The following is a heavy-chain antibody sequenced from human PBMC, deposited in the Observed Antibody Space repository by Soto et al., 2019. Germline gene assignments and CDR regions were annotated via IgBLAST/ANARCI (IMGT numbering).Heavy chain of an antibody. Sequence: GGSLRLSCAAARITFSIYAMSWVRLAPGKGLEWVSTIGGGGGGTSYADFVRGRFTISRDNSKNTLYLQMNSLRAEDTAVYYCAKDAPGSGWLSDYWGLGTLVTVSS. CDR1: RITFSIYA. CDR3: AKDAPGSGWLSDY. V-gene: IGHV3-23*01. CDR2: IGGGGGGT. J-gene: IGHJ4*02. D-gene: IGHD3-22*01.